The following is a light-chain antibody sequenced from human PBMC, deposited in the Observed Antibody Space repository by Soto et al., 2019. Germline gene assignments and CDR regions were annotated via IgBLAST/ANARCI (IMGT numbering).Light chain of an antibody. CDR1: QSVSSN. V-gene: IGKV3-15*01. Sequence: EIVMTQSPATLSVSPGERATLSCRASQSVSSNLAWYQQKPGQAPRLLIYSTSTRATGIPDRFSGSGSGTEVTLTISSLQSEDFAVYHCHLYDNMPPITFGKGTRLEIK. CDR2: STS. CDR3: HLYDNMPPIT. J-gene: IGKJ5*01.